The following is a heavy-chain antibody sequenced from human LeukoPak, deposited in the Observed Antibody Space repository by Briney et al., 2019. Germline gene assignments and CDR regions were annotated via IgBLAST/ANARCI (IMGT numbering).Heavy chain of an antibody. J-gene: IGHJ5*02. Sequence: GGSLRLSCAASGFTFSDYYMSWIRQAPGKGLEWVSYISSSGSTIYYADSVRGRFTISRDNTKNSLFLQMNSLRAEDTAIYYCAKDRYSNYGNWFDPWGQGTQVTVIS. CDR2: ISSSGSTI. CDR1: GFTFSDYY. CDR3: AKDRYSNYGNWFDP. D-gene: IGHD4-11*01. V-gene: IGHV3-11*04.